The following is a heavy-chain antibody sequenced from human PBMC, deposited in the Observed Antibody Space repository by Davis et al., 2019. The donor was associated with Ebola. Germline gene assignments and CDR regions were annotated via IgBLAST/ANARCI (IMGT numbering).Heavy chain of an antibody. CDR2: INEDGTEE. V-gene: IGHV3-7*01. CDR1: GFTFSNYW. Sequence: GGSLRLSCAASGFTFSNYWMSWLRQAPGRGLEWVANINEDGTEEYYVDSVKGRFTISRDNAKNSLYLQMNSLRAEETAVYYCGRDRPRDYWGQGSLVTVSS. J-gene: IGHJ4*02. CDR3: GRDRPRDY.